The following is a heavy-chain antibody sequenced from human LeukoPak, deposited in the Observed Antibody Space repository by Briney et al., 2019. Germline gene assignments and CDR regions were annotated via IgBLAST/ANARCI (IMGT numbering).Heavy chain of an antibody. D-gene: IGHD6-13*01. J-gene: IGHJ4*02. CDR2: IIPIFGTA. CDR1: GGTFSSYA. V-gene: IGHV1-69*05. Sequence: SVKVSCKASGGTFSSYAISWVRQAPGQGLEWMGGIIPIFGTANYAQKFQGRVTITTDESTSTAYMELSRLRSDDTAVYYCARDRAAAGTDHFDYWGQGTLVTVSS. CDR3: ARDRAAAGTDHFDY.